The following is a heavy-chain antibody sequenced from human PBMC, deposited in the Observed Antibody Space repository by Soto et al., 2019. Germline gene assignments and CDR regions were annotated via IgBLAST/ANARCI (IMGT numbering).Heavy chain of an antibody. J-gene: IGHJ6*02. CDR2: IYYSGST. CDR1: GGSISSYY. D-gene: IGHD6-6*01. CDR3: ARDDRVYSSSAYYYYYGMDV. V-gene: IGHV4-59*01. Sequence: PSETLSLTCTVSGGSISSYYWSWIRQPPGKGLEWIGYIYYSGSTNYNPSLKSRVTISVDTSKNQFSLKLSSVTAADTAVYYCARDDRVYSSSAYYYYYGMDVWGQGTTVTVS.